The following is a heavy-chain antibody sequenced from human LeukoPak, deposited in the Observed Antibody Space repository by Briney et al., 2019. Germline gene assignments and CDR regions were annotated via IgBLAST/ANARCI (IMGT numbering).Heavy chain of an antibody. CDR1: GGSISGYF. CDR2: ISYSGNT. Sequence: SETLSLTCTVSGGSISGYFWSWIRQPPGKGLEWLGHISYSGNTNHNPSLKSRVTISLDTSKNQFSLKVRSVTAADTAVYYCTREFGSAFDPWGQGTLVTVSS. J-gene: IGHJ5*02. V-gene: IGHV4-59*01. CDR3: TREFGSAFDP. D-gene: IGHD3-10*01.